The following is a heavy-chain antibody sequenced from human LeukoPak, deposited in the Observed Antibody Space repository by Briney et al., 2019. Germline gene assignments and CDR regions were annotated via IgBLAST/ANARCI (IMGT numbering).Heavy chain of an antibody. CDR1: GFTFSSYA. Sequence: GGSLRLSCAASGFTFSSYAMHWVRQAPGKGLEWVAVISYDGSNKYYADSVKGRFTISRDNSKNTLYLQMNSLRAEDTAVYYCAKLAIHTNDPFDYWGQGTLVTVSS. CDR2: ISYDGSNK. CDR3: AKLAIHTNDPFDY. J-gene: IGHJ4*02. D-gene: IGHD2-8*01. V-gene: IGHV3-30-3*02.